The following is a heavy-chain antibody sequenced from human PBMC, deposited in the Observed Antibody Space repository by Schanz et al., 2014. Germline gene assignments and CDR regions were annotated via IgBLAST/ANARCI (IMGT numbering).Heavy chain of an antibody. CDR3: AKQIHYDILTVTRD. D-gene: IGHD3-9*01. CDR2: LSGSGGST. Sequence: VQLVESGGGLVKPGGPLRLSCAASGFTFSSYAMSWVRQAPGKGLKWVSALSGSGGSTYYADSVKGLFTISRDNSKNTLYLQVNSLRAEDTAVYYCAKQIHYDILTVTRDWGQGTLVTVSS. CDR1: GFTFSSYA. J-gene: IGHJ4*02. V-gene: IGHV3-23*04.